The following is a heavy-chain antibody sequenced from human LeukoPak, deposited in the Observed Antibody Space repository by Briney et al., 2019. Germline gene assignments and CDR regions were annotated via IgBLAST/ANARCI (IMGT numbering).Heavy chain of an antibody. J-gene: IGHJ3*02. CDR1: GGSFSGYY. CDR2: INHSGST. CDR3: ARARYAFDI. Sequence: SETLSLTCAVYGGSFSGYYWSWIRQPPGKGLEWIGEINHSGSTNYNPSLKSRVTISVDTSKNQFSLKLSSVTAADTAVYYCARARYAFDIWGRGTMVTVSS. V-gene: IGHV4-34*01.